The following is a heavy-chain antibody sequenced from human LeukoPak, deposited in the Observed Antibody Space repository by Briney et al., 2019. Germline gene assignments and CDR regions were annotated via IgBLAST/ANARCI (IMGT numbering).Heavy chain of an antibody. CDR1: GGSISSYY. CDR3: ARAVADAFDI. V-gene: IGHV4-59*08. Sequence: PSETLSLTCTVSGGSISSYYWSWIRQPPGKGLEWIGYIYYSRSTNYNPSLKSRVTVSVDTSKNQFSLKLSSVTAADTAVYYCARAVADAFDIWGQGTMVTVSS. D-gene: IGHD6-19*01. CDR2: IYYSRST. J-gene: IGHJ3*02.